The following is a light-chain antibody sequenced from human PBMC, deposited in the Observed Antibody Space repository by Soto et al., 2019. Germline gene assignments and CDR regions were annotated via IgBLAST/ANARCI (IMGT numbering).Light chain of an antibody. V-gene: IGKV1-27*01. J-gene: IGKJ4*01. CDR2: AAF. CDR3: QMYNSAPPLT. Sequence: DIQMTQSPSSLSASVGDRVTITCRASQDIRSYLAWYQQKPGRAPKLLIYAAFTLQSGVPSRFRGSGSGTDFTLTITSLQPEDFATYYCQMYNSAPPLTFGGGTKLEIK. CDR1: QDIRSY.